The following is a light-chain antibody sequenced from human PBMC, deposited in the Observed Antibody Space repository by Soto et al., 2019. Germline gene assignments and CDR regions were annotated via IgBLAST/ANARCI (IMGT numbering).Light chain of an antibody. V-gene: IGKV3-20*01. Sequence: EIVLPQYPGTLSLSPGERATLSCRASQSVSSNYLAWYQQKPGQAPRLLIYGASSRATGIPDRFSGSGSGTDFTLTISRLEPGDFAVYYCQQYGSSPFTFGPRTKADIK. CDR1: QSVSSNY. J-gene: IGKJ3*01. CDR2: GAS. CDR3: QQYGSSPFT.